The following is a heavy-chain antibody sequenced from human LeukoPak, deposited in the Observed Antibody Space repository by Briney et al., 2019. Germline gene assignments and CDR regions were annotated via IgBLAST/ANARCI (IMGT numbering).Heavy chain of an antibody. V-gene: IGHV4-31*03. J-gene: IGHJ4*02. D-gene: IGHD2-2*01. CDR3: ARLGCSSTSCYPSRY. CDR1: GGSISSGGYY. Sequence: SETLSLTCTVSGGSISSGGYYWSWIRQHPGKGLEWIGYIYYSGSTYYNPSLKSRVTISVDTSKNQFSLKLSSVTAADTAVYYCARLGCSSTSCYPSRYWGQGTLVTVSS. CDR2: IYYSGST.